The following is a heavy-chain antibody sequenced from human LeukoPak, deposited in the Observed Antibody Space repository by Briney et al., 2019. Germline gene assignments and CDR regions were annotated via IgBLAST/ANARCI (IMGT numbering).Heavy chain of an antibody. CDR1: GYTFTGYY. V-gene: IGHV1-2*02. CDR2: INPNSGGT. D-gene: IGHD6-6*01. Sequence: ASLNVSCKASGYTFTGYYMHWVRQAPGQGLEWMGWINPNSGGTNYAQKFQGRVTITRDTSISTAHMELSSLRSDDTAVYYCARARTLEARTAFDYWGQGTLVTVSS. CDR3: ARARTLEARTAFDY. J-gene: IGHJ4*02.